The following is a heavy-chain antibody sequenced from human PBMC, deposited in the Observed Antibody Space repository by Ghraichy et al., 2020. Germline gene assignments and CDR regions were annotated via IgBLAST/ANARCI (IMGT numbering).Heavy chain of an antibody. CDR3: ARAHVQYGDYGDY. V-gene: IGHV3-74*01. J-gene: IGHJ4*02. CDR2: INSDGSST. Sequence: ETLSLTCAASGFTFSSYWMHWVRQAPGKGLVWVSRINSDGSSTSYADSVKGRFTISRDNAKNTLYLQMNSLRAEDTAVYYCARAHVQYGDYGDYWGQGTLVTVSS. CDR1: GFTFSSYW. D-gene: IGHD4-17*01.